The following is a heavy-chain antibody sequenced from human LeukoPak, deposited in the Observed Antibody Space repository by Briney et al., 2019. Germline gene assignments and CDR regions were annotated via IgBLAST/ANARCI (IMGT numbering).Heavy chain of an antibody. Sequence: PGGSLRLSCAASGFTFSSYAMSWVRQAPGKGLEWVSAISGSGGSTYYADSVKGRLTISRDNSKNTLYLQMNSLRAEDTAVYYCAKGLEWLIDLNDYWGQGTLVTVSS. D-gene: IGHD3-3*01. V-gene: IGHV3-23*01. J-gene: IGHJ4*02. CDR1: GFTFSSYA. CDR3: AKGLEWLIDLNDY. CDR2: ISGSGGST.